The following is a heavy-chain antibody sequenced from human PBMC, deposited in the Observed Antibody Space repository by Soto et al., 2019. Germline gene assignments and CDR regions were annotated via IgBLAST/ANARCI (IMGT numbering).Heavy chain of an antibody. D-gene: IGHD2-15*01. CDR2: VNPDETKK. J-gene: IGHJ4*02. CDR3: AKEECSGGSCYFDY. CDR1: GFALSNYW. V-gene: IGHV3-7*05. Sequence: GGSLRLSCSASGFALSNYWMTWIRQSPGKGLEWVANVNPDETKKYYVDAVKGRFTISRDNAENSLFLQMSDLRAEDTAVYYCAKEECSGGSCYFDYWGQGTLVTVSS.